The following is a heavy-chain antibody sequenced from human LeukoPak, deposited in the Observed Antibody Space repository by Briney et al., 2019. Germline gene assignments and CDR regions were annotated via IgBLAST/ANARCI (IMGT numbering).Heavy chain of an antibody. CDR2: IDPSAGST. CDR3: ARAGYSSSWYPNWFDP. Sequence: ASVKVSCKASGYTFTNYYMHWVRQAPGQGLEWMGVIDPSAGSTTYAQKFQGRVTMTRDTATSTVYMELSSLRSEDTAVYYCARAGYSSSWYPNWFDPWGQGTLVTVSS. V-gene: IGHV1-46*01. J-gene: IGHJ5*02. CDR1: GYTFTNYY. D-gene: IGHD6-13*01.